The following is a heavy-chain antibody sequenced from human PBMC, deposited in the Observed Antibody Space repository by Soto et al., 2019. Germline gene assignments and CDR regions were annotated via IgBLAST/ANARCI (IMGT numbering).Heavy chain of an antibody. D-gene: IGHD5-12*01. CDR3: ASSRGYSGYPDY. J-gene: IGHJ4*02. V-gene: IGHV4-34*01. CDR2: INHSGST. Sequence: SETLSLTCAVYGGSFSGYYWSWIRQPPGKGLEWIGEINHSGSTNYNPSLKSRVTISVDTSKNQFSLKLSSVTAADTAVYYCASSRGYSGYPDYWGQGTLVTAPQ. CDR1: GGSFSGYY.